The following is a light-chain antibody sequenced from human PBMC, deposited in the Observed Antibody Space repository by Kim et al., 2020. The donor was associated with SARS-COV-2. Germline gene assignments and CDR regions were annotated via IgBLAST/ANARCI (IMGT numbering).Light chain of an antibody. J-gene: IGLJ2*01. Sequence: ELTHPPSASGTPGQRVTISCSGSSSNIGSNPVNWYQQFPGTAPKLLIYTNNQWPSGVPDRFSGSKSGTSASLATSGLQSEDEADYYCAAWDDSLNGVIFGGGTQLTVL. CDR3: AAWDDSLNGVI. CDR2: TNN. V-gene: IGLV1-44*01. CDR1: SSNIGSNP.